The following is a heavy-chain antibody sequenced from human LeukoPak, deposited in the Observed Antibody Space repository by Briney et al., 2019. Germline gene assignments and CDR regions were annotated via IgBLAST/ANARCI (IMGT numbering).Heavy chain of an antibody. CDR2: ISAYNGNT. D-gene: IGHD3-10*01. V-gene: IGHV1-18*04. CDR1: GYTFTSYG. CDR3: ARIRFSGVGEGSGSYLNWFDP. J-gene: IGHJ5*02. Sequence: ASVKVSCKASGYTFTSYGISWVRQAPGQGLEWMGWISAYNGNTNYAQKLQGRVTMTTDTSTSTAYMELRSLRSDDTAVYYCARIRFSGVGEGSGSYLNWFDPWGQGTLVTVSS.